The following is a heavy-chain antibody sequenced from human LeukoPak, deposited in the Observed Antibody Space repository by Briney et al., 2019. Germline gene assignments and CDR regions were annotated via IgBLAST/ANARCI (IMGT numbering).Heavy chain of an antibody. CDR2: IYYTGGT. CDR1: GFSISTSNW. D-gene: IGHD6-19*01. J-gene: IGHJ4*02. V-gene: IGHV4-28*01. Sequence: SDTLSLTCAVSGFSISTSNWWGWIRQPPGKGLEWIGYIYYTGGTYYNPSLRSRVTMSVDTSNNQFSLKLSSVTAVDTAVYYCAKKAAVAGTFDYWGQGTLVTVSS. CDR3: AKKAAVAGTFDY.